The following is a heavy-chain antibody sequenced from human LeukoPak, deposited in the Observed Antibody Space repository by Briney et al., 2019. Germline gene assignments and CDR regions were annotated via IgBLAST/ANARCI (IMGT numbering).Heavy chain of an antibody. CDR1: RYTFTSYD. CDR2: IIPILGIA. J-gene: IGHJ4*02. D-gene: IGHD3-22*01. Sequence: SVKVSCKVSRYTFTSYDINWVRQTTGQGLEWMGRIIPILGIANYGQKFQGRMTITADKSTTTVYMELSSLRSEDTAMYYCARGYDSSGYYLDYWGQGTLVTVSS. V-gene: IGHV1-69*04. CDR3: ARGYDSSGYYLDY.